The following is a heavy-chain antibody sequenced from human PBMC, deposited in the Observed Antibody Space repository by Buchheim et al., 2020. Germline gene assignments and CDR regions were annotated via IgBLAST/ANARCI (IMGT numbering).Heavy chain of an antibody. CDR2: FSSSSSTI. V-gene: IGHV3-48*04. CDR1: GFTFSSYS. J-gene: IGHJ6*03. Sequence: EVQLVESGGGLVQPGGSLRLSCAASGFTFSSYSMNWVRQAPGKGLEWVSYFSSSSSTIYYADSVKGRFTLSRDNAKNTLYLQMNGMRAEYTAMYYCTRDHASNYDSLTGYYSYYYYYYMDVWGKGTT. D-gene: IGHD3-9*01. CDR3: TRDHASNYDSLTGYYSYYYYYYMDV.